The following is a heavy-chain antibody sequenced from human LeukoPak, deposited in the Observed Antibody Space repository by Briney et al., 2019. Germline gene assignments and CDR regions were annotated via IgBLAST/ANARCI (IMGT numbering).Heavy chain of an antibody. CDR3: AKCLDYYDSSGYFYYYYMDV. J-gene: IGHJ6*03. CDR2: ISGSGGST. CDR1: GFTFSVYA. D-gene: IGHD3-22*01. Sequence: GGSLRLSCAASGFTFSVYAMSWVRQAPGKGLEWVSAISGSGGSTYYADSVKGRFTISRDNSKNTLFLQMNSLRAEDTAVYYSAKCLDYYDSSGYFYYYYMDVWGKGTTVTVSS. V-gene: IGHV3-23*01.